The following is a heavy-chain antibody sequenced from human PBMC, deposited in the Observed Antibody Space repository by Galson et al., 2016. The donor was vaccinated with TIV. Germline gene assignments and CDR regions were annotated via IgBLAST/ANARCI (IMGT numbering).Heavy chain of an antibody. V-gene: IGHV1-2*02. CDR1: GYTFPDFY. Sequence: SVKVSCKASGYTFPDFYLHWVRQAPGQGLEWMGWINPKNGDTNYAQKFQGRVTLTRDTSITTAFLDLKWLRPDDTAVYFCARVPGAVAGRGWGQGTLVTGSS. J-gene: IGHJ4*02. CDR3: ARVPGAVAGRG. CDR2: INPKNGDT. D-gene: IGHD6-19*01.